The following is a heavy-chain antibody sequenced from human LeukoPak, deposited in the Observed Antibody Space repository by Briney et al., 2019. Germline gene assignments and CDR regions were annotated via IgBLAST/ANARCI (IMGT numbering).Heavy chain of an antibody. J-gene: IGHJ6*02. Sequence: GRSLRLSCAASGFTFDDYAMHWVRQAPGKGLEWVSGISWNSGSIGYADSVKGRFTISRDNAKNSLYLQMNSLRAEDTALYYCAKNLDGGYDFGYYGMDVWGQGTTVTVSS. V-gene: IGHV3-9*01. CDR1: GFTFDDYA. CDR3: AKNLDGGYDFGYYGMDV. D-gene: IGHD5-12*01. CDR2: ISWNSGSI.